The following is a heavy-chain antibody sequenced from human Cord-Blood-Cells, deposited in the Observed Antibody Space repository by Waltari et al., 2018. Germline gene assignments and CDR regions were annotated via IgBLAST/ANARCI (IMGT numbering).Heavy chain of an antibody. CDR3: ARSPKGRGGAAAY. CDR1: GFTVSSNY. CDR2: IYSGGST. Sequence: EVQLVESGGGLIQPGGSLRLSCAASGFTVSSNYMSWVRQAPGKGLEWVSVIYSGGSTYYADSGKGRFTISRDNSKNTLYLQMNSLRAEDMAVYYCARSPKGRGGAAAYWGQGTLVTVSS. D-gene: IGHD6-13*01. V-gene: IGHV3-53*01. J-gene: IGHJ4*02.